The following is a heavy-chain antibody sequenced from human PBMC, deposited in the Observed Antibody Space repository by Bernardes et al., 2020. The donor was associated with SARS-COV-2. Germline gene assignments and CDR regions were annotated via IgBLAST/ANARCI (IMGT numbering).Heavy chain of an antibody. J-gene: IGHJ4*02. V-gene: IGHV3-21*01. CDR3: ASCGGSCYTDPFDY. Sequence: GGSLRLSCAASGFTFSSCSMNWVRQAPGKGLEWVSSISGDSGSIYYADSVKGRFTISRDNAKSSLYLQMNSLRAEDTAVDYCASCGGSCYTDPFDYWGQGTLVTVSS. CDR1: GFTFSSCS. D-gene: IGHD2-15*01. CDR2: ISGDSGSI.